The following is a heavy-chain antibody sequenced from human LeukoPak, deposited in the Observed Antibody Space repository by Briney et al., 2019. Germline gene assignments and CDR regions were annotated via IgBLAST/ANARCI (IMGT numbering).Heavy chain of an antibody. D-gene: IGHD3-3*01. CDR1: GFTFSYYT. J-gene: IGHJ5*02. CDR3: AREKDYDFWSGYPGHNWFDP. CDR2: ISSSSSDI. Sequence: GGSLRLSCAASGFTFSYYTMNWVRQAPGKGLEWVSSISSSSSDIFFADSVQGRFTISRDNAKNSLYLQMNSLRAEDTAVYYCAREKDYDFWSGYPGHNWFDPWGQGTLVTVSS. V-gene: IGHV3-21*01.